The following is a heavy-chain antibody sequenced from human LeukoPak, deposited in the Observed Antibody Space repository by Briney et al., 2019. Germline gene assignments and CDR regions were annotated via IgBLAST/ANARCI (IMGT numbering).Heavy chain of an antibody. D-gene: IGHD6-19*01. V-gene: IGHV3-30*02. Sequence: GGSLRLSCAASGFTFSSYGMHWVRQAPGKGLEWVAFIRYDGSNKYYADSVKGRFTISRDNSKNTLYLQMNSPRAEDTAVYYCAKDFQAGSYYFDYWGQGTLVTVSS. J-gene: IGHJ4*02. CDR2: IRYDGSNK. CDR3: AKDFQAGSYYFDY. CDR1: GFTFSSYG.